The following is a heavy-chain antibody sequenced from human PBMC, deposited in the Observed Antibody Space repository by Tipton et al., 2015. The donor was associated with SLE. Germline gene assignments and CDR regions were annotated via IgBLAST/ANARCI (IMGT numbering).Heavy chain of an antibody. D-gene: IGHD3-16*01. CDR3: ARDPPQGLIHPPLFDY. V-gene: IGHV3-48*03. J-gene: IGHJ4*02. Sequence: SLRLSCAASGFTFSSYEMNWVRQAPGKGLEWVSYISSSGGTIYYADSVKGRFTISRDNAKNSLYLQMNSLRAEDTAVYYCARDPPQGLIHPPLFDYWGQGTLVTVSS. CDR1: GFTFSSYE. CDR2: ISSSGGTI.